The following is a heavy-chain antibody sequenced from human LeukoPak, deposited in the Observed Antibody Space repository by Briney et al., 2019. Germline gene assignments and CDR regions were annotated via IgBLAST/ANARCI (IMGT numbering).Heavy chain of an antibody. J-gene: IGHJ2*01. CDR2: VYYSGST. V-gene: IGHV4-59*02. CDR1: GGSVSGYY. D-gene: IGHD6-13*01. Sequence: SETLSLTCVVSGGSVSGYYWGWIRQPPGRGLEWIGYVYYSGSTNYNPSFKSRITISVDTSRNQFSLKLSSVTAADTAVYYCARLPGIAAAGTRGLGWYFDLWGRGTLVTVSS. CDR3: ARLPGIAAAGTRGLGWYFDL.